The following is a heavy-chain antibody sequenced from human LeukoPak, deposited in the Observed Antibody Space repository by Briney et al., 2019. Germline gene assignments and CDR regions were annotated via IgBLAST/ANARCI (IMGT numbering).Heavy chain of an antibody. CDR3: ARDRGSTSCYDY. D-gene: IGHD2-2*01. V-gene: IGHV3-21*01. J-gene: IGHJ4*02. Sequence: PGGSLRLSCAASGFTFSTYSMSWVRQAAGKGLAWVSSISSSGSHIYYADSVKGRFTISRDNAKNSLFLQMNSLRAEDTAVYYCARDRGSTSCYDYWGQGTLVTVSS. CDR2: ISSSGSHI. CDR1: GFTFSTYS.